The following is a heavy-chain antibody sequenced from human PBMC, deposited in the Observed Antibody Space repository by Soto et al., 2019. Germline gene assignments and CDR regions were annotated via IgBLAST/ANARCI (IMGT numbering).Heavy chain of an antibody. D-gene: IGHD2-8*01. V-gene: IGHV3-66*01. CDR2: IYSGGST. J-gene: IGHJ3*02. CDR3: ARDLVGVPGVFDI. Sequence: GGSLRLSCAASGFTVSSNYMSWVCQAPGKGLEWVSVIYSGGSTHYADSVKGRFTISRDNSKNTVFLQMNSLRAEDTAVYYCARDLVGVPGVFDIWGQGTMVTVS. CDR1: GFTVSSNY.